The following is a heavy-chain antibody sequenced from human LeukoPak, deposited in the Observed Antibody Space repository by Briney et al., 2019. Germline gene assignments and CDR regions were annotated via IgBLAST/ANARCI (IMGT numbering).Heavy chain of an antibody. D-gene: IGHD2-15*01. CDR3: ASRYCSGGSCYLDY. CDR1: GFTFSDYW. J-gene: IGHJ4*02. Sequence: PGGSLRLSCAASGFTFSDYWMHWVRQAQGKGLVWVSRVKRDGSSTSYADSVKGRFTISRDDAKNSLYLQMNSLRAEDTAVYYCASRYCSGGSCYLDYWGQGTLVTVSS. V-gene: IGHV3-74*01. CDR2: VKRDGSST.